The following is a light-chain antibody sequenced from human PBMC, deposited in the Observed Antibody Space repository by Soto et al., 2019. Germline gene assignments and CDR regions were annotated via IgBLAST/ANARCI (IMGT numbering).Light chain of an antibody. CDR3: QHYNSYPYA. CDR2: DAS. J-gene: IGKJ2*01. V-gene: IGKV1-13*02. Sequence: AIQLTQSPSSLSASVGDRVTITCRASQGISSALAWYQQKPGKAPKLLIYDASSLESGVPSRFSGSGSGTDFTLTISSLQPEDFASYYYQHYNSYPYAFGQGTKLEIK. CDR1: QGISSA.